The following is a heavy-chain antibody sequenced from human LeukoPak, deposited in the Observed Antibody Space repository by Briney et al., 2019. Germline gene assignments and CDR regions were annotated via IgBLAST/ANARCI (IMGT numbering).Heavy chain of an antibody. Sequence: SETLSLTCTVSGGSISSYYWRWIRQRAGKGLEWIGRIYTSGSTNYNPSLKSRVTMSVDTSKNQFSLKLSSVTAADTAVYYCARAAYSSSYYYYGMDVWGQGTTVTVSS. CDR3: ARAAYSSSYYYYGMDV. CDR2: IYTSGST. D-gene: IGHD6-6*01. CDR1: GGSISSYY. V-gene: IGHV4-4*07. J-gene: IGHJ6*02.